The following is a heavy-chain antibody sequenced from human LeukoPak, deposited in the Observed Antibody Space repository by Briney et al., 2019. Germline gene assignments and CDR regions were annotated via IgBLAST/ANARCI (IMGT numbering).Heavy chain of an antibody. CDR1: GFTFSSYA. Sequence: PGRSLRLSCAASGFTFSSYAMNWVRQAPGKGLEGVAVISYDGSNKYYADSVKGRFTISRDNSKNTLYLQMNSLRAEDTAVYYCARDELIVVVPAAHYYYGMDVWGQGTTVTVSS. V-gene: IGHV3-30-3*01. CDR3: ARDELIVVVPAAHYYYGMDV. D-gene: IGHD2-2*01. J-gene: IGHJ6*02. CDR2: ISYDGSNK.